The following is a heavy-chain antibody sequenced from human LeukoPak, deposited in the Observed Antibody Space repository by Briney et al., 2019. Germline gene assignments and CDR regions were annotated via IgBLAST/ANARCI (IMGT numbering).Heavy chain of an antibody. CDR1: GGSISSGGYY. CDR2: IYYSGST. J-gene: IGHJ3*02. D-gene: IGHD3-3*01. V-gene: IGHV4-31*03. Sequence: SETLSLTCTVSGGSISSGGYYWSWIRQHPGKGLEWIGYIYYSGSTYYNPSLKSRVTISVDTSKNQFSLKLSSVTAADTAVYYCARIRLGILEWLLYGHAFDTWGQGTMVTVSS. CDR3: ARIRLGILEWLLYGHAFDT.